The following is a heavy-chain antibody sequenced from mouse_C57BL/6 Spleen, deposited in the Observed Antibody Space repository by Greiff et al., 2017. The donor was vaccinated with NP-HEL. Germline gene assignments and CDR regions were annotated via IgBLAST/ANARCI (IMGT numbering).Heavy chain of an antibody. CDR3: GRGAQACYFDV. CDR1: GYSITSGYF. V-gene: IGHV3-6*01. J-gene: IGHJ1*03. Sequence: EVKVEESGPGLVKPSQSLSLTCSVTGYSITSGYFWKWIRQFRGNKLEWVGYISDDGSNNYNPSLKSPISITRDPSKHQFFLKLHSVTTDDTATYSCGRGAQACYFDVWGTGTTVTVSS. D-gene: IGHD3-2*02. CDR2: ISDDGSN.